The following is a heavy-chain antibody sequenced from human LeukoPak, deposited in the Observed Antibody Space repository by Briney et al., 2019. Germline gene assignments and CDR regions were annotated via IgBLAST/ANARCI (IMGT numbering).Heavy chain of an antibody. V-gene: IGHV4-34*01. D-gene: IGHD2-2*01. CDR2: INHSGST. Sequence: SETLSLTCAVYGGSFSGYYWSWIRQPPGKGLEWIGEINHSGSTNYNPSLKSRVTISVDTSKNQFSLKLSSVTAADTAVYYCARTVVVPAAKTNWFDPWGQGTLVTVSS. CDR3: ARTVVVPAAKTNWFDP. J-gene: IGHJ5*02. CDR1: GGSFSGYY.